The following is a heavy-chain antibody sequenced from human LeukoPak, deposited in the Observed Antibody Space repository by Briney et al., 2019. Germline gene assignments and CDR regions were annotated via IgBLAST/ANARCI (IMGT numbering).Heavy chain of an antibody. CDR1: GGTFSNYA. J-gene: IGHJ2*01. CDR3: ARVGLSSSSWNRYWYFDL. CDR2: ISAYNGNT. Sequence: ASVKVSCKASGGTFSNYAISWVRQAPGQGLEWMGWISAYNGNTNYAQKLQGRVTMTTDTSTSTAYMELRSLRSDDTAVYYCARVGLSSSSWNRYWYFDLWGRGTLVTVSS. D-gene: IGHD6-13*01. V-gene: IGHV1-18*01.